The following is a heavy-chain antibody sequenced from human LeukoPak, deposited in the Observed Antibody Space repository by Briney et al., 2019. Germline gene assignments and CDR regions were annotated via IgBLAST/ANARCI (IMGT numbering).Heavy chain of an antibody. CDR2: ICHSEGT. CDR3: ARSYFDCSGYLYYFDY. V-gene: IGHV4-31*03. CDR1: GGSISSDAYY. J-gene: IGHJ4*02. D-gene: IGHD3-22*01. Sequence: KSAETLSLTCTVSGGSISSDAYYWNWIRQHPGKDLEWNGYICHSEGTYYNPSLESRVTISVDTSKNQFSLKMSSVTAADTAVYHCARSYFDCSGYLYYFDYWGKGSLVIVSS.